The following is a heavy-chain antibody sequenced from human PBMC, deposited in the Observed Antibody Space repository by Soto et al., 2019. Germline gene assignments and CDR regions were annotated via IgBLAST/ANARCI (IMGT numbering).Heavy chain of an antibody. V-gene: IGHV1-8*01. J-gene: IGHJ5*02. Sequence: QVQLVQSGAEVKKPGASVKVSCKASGYIFTNYDINWVRQATGQGLEYLGWINPNSGNTGYVQKFKGRVTMTRNTSINTAYMELNTLRLEDTAVYSCAIGIRDGDCSRWFAPWGQGTLVTVSP. CDR2: INPNSGNT. CDR1: GYIFTNYD. D-gene: IGHD2-21*02. CDR3: AIGIRDGDCSRWFAP.